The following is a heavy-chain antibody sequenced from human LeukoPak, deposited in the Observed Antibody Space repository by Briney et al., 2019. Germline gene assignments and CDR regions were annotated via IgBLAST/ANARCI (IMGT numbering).Heavy chain of an antibody. D-gene: IGHD5-24*01. CDR1: GYTFTSYD. J-gene: IGHJ3*02. CDR2: MNPNSGNT. V-gene: IGHV1-8*03. Sequence: ASVKVSCKASGYTFTSYDINWVRQATGQGLEWMGWMNPNSGNTNYAQKFQERVTITRDMSTSTAYMELSSLRSEDTAVYYCAAGRRDGYNSYAFDIWGQGTMVTVSS. CDR3: AAGRRDGYNSYAFDI.